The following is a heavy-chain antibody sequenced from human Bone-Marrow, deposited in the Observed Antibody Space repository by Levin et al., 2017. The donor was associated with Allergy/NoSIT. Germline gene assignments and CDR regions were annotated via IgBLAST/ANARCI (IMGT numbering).Heavy chain of an antibody. D-gene: IGHD3-10*01. J-gene: IGHJ4*02. Sequence: GGSLRLSCAASGFTFTDAWMNWVRQAPGKGLEWIGRIKSTSDGGTTDYAAPVKGRFTISRDDSESTVYLLINSLKIEDTAIYYCTTLGSSRKFDYWGQGALVTVSS. CDR3: TTLGSSRKFDY. CDR2: IKSTSDGGTT. V-gene: IGHV3-15*01. CDR1: GFTFTDAW.